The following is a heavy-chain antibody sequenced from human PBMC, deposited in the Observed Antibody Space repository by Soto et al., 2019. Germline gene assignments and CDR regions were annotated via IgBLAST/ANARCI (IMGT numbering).Heavy chain of an antibody. CDR2: IYYSGST. V-gene: IGHV4-31*03. Sequence: SETLSLTCTVSGGSISSGDYYWSWIRQHPGKGLEWIGYIYYSGSTYYNPSLKSRLTISVDTSKNQFSLKLSSVTAADTAVYYCARAISPYCSGGDCLRFCFDPWGQGTLVTVSS. D-gene: IGHD2-15*01. J-gene: IGHJ5*02. CDR3: ARAISPYCSGGDCLRFCFDP. CDR1: GGSISSGDYY.